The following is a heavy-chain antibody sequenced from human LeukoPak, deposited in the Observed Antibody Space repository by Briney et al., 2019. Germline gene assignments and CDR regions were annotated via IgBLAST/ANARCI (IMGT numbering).Heavy chain of an antibody. CDR1: GFTFSSYW. D-gene: IGHD6-13*01. J-gene: IGHJ4*02. Sequence: GGSLRLSCAASGFTFSSYWMSWVRQAPGKGLEWVANIKQDGSEKYYVDSVKGRFTISRDHAKNSLYLQMNSLRAEDTAVYYCAREKGYSSSWYDDYWGQGTLVTVSS. CDR2: IKQDGSEK. CDR3: AREKGYSSSWYDDY. V-gene: IGHV3-7*03.